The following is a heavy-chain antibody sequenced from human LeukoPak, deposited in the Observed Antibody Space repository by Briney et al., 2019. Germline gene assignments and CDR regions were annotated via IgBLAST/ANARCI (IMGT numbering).Heavy chain of an antibody. CDR3: ARGSSSWLSYFDY. J-gene: IGHJ4*02. CDR2: ISCDGSDK. D-gene: IGHD6-13*01. CDR1: GFTFSSYA. Sequence: PGRSLRLSCAASGFTFSSYAVHWVRQAPGKGLEWVAVISCDGSDKHYADSVKGRFTISRDNSQNTLYLQMNSLRAEDTAVYYCARGSSSWLSYFDYCGQGTLVTVSS. V-gene: IGHV3-30*04.